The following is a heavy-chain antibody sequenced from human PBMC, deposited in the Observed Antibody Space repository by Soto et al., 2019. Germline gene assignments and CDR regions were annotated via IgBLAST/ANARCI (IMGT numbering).Heavy chain of an antibody. CDR3: ASRVHCSGGSCYSMGAFDI. CDR2: IIPIFGTA. J-gene: IGHJ3*02. Sequence: SVKVSCKXSGGTLSSYAISWVRQAPGQGLEWMGGIIPIFGTANYAQKFQGRVTITADESTSTAYMELSSLRSEDTAVYYCASRVHCSGGSCYSMGAFDIWGQGTMVTVSS. D-gene: IGHD2-15*01. CDR1: GGTLSSYA. V-gene: IGHV1-69*13.